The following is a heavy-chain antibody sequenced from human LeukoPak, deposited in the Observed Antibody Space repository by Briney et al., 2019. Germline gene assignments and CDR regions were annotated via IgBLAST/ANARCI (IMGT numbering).Heavy chain of an antibody. CDR2: INHSGST. CDR1: GGSFSGYY. CDR3: ARGPELFDY. J-gene: IGHJ4*02. D-gene: IGHD1-26*01. Sequence: SETLSLTCAVYGGSFSGYYWSWIRQPPGKGLEWIGEINHSGSTNYNPSLKSRVTISVDTSKNQFSLKLSSVTAADTAVYYCARGPELFDYWGQGTLVTVSS. V-gene: IGHV4-34*01.